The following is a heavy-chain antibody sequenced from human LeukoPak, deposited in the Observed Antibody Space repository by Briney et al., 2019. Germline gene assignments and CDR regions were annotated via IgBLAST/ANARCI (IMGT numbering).Heavy chain of an antibody. Sequence: PGGSLRLSCAASGFTVSSNYMSWVRQAPGKGLEWVSVIYSGGSTYYADSVKGRFTISRDNSKNTLYLQMNSLRAEDTAVYYCARYITGDAFDIWGQGKMVTVFS. CDR3: ARYITGDAFDI. CDR2: IYSGGST. CDR1: GFTVSSNY. J-gene: IGHJ3*02. V-gene: IGHV3-66*01. D-gene: IGHD3-10*01.